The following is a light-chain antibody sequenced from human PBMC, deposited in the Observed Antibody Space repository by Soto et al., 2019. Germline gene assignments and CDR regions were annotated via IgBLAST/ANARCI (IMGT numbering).Light chain of an antibody. CDR3: AAWDDSLSGVV. CDR2: SNN. J-gene: IGLJ2*01. CDR1: SSNIGSNY. V-gene: IGLV1-47*02. Sequence: QSVLTQPPSASGTPGQRVTISCSGSSSNIGSNYVYWYQQLPGTAPKLLIYSNNQRPSGVPARFSGSKSGTSASLAISGLQSEDEADYYCAAWDDSLSGVVFGGGTKVPS.